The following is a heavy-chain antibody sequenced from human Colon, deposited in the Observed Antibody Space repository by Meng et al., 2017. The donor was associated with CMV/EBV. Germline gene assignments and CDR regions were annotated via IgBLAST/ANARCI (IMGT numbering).Heavy chain of an antibody. CDR1: GLTFSTYAM. J-gene: IGHJ3*02. CDR2: IYYSGST. CDR3: ARDGGLGDDAFDI. D-gene: IGHD3-10*01. Sequence: GSLRLSCAASGLTFSTYAMSWVRQAPGKGLEWIGSIYYSGSTYYNPSLKSRVTISVDTSKNQFSLKLSSVTAADTAVYYCARDGGLGDDAFDIWGQGTMVTVSS. V-gene: IGHV4-39*07.